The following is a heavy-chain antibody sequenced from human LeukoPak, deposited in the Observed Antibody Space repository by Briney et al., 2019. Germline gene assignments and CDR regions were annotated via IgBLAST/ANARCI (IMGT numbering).Heavy chain of an antibody. J-gene: IGHJ6*02. CDR2: MSPNSGNT. V-gene: IGHV1-8*01. D-gene: IGHD2-2*02. CDR3: ASPYCSSTSCYTQYYYGMDV. Sequence: GASVKVSCKASRYTFSNYDINWVRQATGQGLEWMGWMSPNSGNTGYAQKFQGRVTITRDTSASTAYMELSSLRSEDTAVYYCASPYCSSTSCYTQYYYGMDVWGQGTTVTVSS. CDR1: RYTFSNYD.